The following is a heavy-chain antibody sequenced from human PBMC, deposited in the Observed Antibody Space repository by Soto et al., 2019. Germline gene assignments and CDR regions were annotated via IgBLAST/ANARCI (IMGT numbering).Heavy chain of an antibody. Sequence: QVQLVQSGAEVKKPGSSVKVSCKASGGSFTRHAISWVRQASGHGLEWMGGIVPIIGVANYAQNFQDRFTFIAAESTSTADMEPTSLKFEATARYSVARGGDGYNYCLVYWYKGTLLSVSS. CDR3: ARGGDGYNYCLVY. V-gene: IGHV1-69*01. D-gene: IGHD5-12*01. CDR2: IVPIIGVA. J-gene: IGHJ4*02. CDR1: GGSFTRHA.